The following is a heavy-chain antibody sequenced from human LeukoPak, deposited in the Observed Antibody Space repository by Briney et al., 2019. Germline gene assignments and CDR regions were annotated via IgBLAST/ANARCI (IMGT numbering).Heavy chain of an antibody. CDR3: ARSDYDWFDP. D-gene: IGHD4-17*01. CDR1: GYTFTNYD. Sequence: ASVKVSCKASGYTFTNYDINWVRQAPGQGLEWMGWINPNSGGTNYAQKFQGRVTMTRDTSISTAYMELSRLRSDDTAVYYCARSDYDWFDPWGQGTLVTVSS. CDR2: INPNSGGT. J-gene: IGHJ5*02. V-gene: IGHV1-2*02.